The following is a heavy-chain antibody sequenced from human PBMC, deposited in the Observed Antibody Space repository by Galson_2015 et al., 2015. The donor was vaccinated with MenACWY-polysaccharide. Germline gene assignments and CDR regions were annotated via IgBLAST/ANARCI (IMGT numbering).Heavy chain of an antibody. J-gene: IGHJ1*01. D-gene: IGHD2-15*01. V-gene: IGHV2-5*01. CDR2: VYWNNDK. Sequence: PALVKPTQTLTLTCTFSGFALSSSGEAVGWIRQPPGKALEWLALVYWNNDKRYSPSLGGRLIIPRAASRNEVVLTMTNMDPVDTATNYCAPRRGYCSPTSCHVTNSQSGGQGTLVPVSP. CDR3: APRRGYCSPTSCHVTNSQS. CDR1: GFALSSSGEA.